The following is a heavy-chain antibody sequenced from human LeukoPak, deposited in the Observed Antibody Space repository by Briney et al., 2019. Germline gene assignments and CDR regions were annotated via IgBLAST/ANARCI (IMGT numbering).Heavy chain of an antibody. Sequence: PSETLSLTCAVYGGSFSGYYWNWIRQPPGKGLEWIGEINHSGSTNYIPSLKSRVTISVDTSKNQFSLKLSSVTAADTAVYHCARGSKMLGYNWFDPWGQGTLVTVSS. CDR1: GGSFSGYY. CDR3: ARGSKMLGYNWFDP. D-gene: IGHD1-26*01. CDR2: INHSGST. J-gene: IGHJ5*02. V-gene: IGHV4-34*01.